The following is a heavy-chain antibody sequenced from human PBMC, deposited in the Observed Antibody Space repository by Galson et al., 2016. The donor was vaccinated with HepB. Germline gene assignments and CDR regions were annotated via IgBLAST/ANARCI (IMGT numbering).Heavy chain of an antibody. J-gene: IGHJ4*02. V-gene: IGHV4-61*01. CDR2: YHYSGNT. D-gene: IGHD1-26*01. CDR3: AKDNSGSYIDY. Sequence: ETLSLTCSISGVSVSNGRLYWSWIRQPPGKGLEWIGFYHYSGNTNYNASLKSRVTISFDTSKNQFSLKLRSVTAADTAVYYCAKDNSGSYIDYWGQGILVTVSS. CDR1: GVSVSNGRLY.